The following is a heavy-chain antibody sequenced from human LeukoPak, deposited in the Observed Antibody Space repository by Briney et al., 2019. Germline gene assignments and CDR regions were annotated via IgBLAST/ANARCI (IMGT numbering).Heavy chain of an antibody. CDR2: INSNIRST. D-gene: IGHD1-1*01. CDR1: GFTFSSYS. J-gene: IGHJ4*02. V-gene: IGHV3-21*01. CDR3: TRALSSDNWFASH. Sequence: GGSLRLSCAASGFTFSSYSMNWVRQAPGKGLEWVSSINSNIRSTYYADSVKGRFTISRDNARNSLHLQMDSLRAEDTAVYYCTRALSSDNWFASHRGQGTLVTVSS.